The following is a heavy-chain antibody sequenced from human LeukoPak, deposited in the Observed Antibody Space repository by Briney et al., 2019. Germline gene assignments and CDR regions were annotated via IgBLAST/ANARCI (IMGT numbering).Heavy chain of an antibody. J-gene: IGHJ6*02. V-gene: IGHV5-51*01. Sequence: GESLKISCKGSGYSFTSYWIGWVRQMPGKGLEWMGIIYPGDSDTRYSPSFQGQVTISADKSISTAYLQWSSLKASDTAMYYCARHILYGSGSYYGDYYYGMDVWGQGTTVTVSS. CDR1: GYSFTSYW. CDR3: ARHILYGSGSYYGDYYYGMDV. CDR2: IYPGDSDT. D-gene: IGHD3-10*01.